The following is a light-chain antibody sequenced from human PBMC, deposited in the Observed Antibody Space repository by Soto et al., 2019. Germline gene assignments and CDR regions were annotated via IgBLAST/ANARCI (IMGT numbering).Light chain of an antibody. V-gene: IGKV1-5*01. Sequence: DIQMTQSPSTLSASVGDRVIVTCRASQTISSWLAWYQQKPGKAPKLLIYDAFSLQSGVPSRFSGGGSGTDFTLTISSLQPDDFATYYCQQYHTYSRTFGQGTKVDIK. CDR3: QQYHTYSRT. CDR1: QTISSW. CDR2: DAF. J-gene: IGKJ1*01.